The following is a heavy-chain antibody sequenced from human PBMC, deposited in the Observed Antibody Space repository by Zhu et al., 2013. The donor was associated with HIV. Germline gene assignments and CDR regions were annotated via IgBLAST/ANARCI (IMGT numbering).Heavy chain of an antibody. J-gene: IGHJ3*02. CDR1: GFNFKTYG. CDR2: INAYNGNT. V-gene: IGHV1-18*01. CDR3: ARAGFYXSEDAFDY. D-gene: IGHD3-3*01. Sequence: QVQLVQSGAEVRKPGASVKVSCKASGFNFKTYGISWLRQAPGQGLEWMGWINAYNGNTNYAQKMQGRVIMTTDTSTSTAYMELSSLRSEDTAVYYCARAGFYXSEDAFDYLGLRDNGHRL.